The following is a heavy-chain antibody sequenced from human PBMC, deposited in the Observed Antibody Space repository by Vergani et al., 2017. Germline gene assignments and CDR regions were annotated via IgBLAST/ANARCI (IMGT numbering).Heavy chain of an antibody. J-gene: IGHJ4*02. CDR2: IYYSGST. V-gene: IGHV4-31*03. D-gene: IGHD2-2*01. CDR1: GGSISSGGYY. Sequence: QVQLQESGPGLVKPSQTLSLTCTVSGGSISSGGYYWSWIRQHPGKGLEWIGYIYYSGSTYYNPSLKSRVTISVDTSKNQFSLKLSSVTAADTAVYYCGRGRGYIVVVPAAIPRAYFDSWGQGTLVTVSS. CDR3: GRGRGYIVVVPAAIPRAYFDS.